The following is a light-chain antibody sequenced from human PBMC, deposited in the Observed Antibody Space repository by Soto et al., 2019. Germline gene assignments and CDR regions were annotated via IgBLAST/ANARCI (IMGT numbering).Light chain of an antibody. Sequence: QSALTQPASVSGSPGQSITISCTGTSSDIGGSNYVSWYQQHPGKAPKFMIYEVSNRPSGVSDRFSGSKSGNTASLTISGLQAEDEADYFCSSYTSSSTHVIFGGGTQLTVL. CDR2: EVS. V-gene: IGLV2-14*01. J-gene: IGLJ2*01. CDR3: SSYTSSSTHVI. CDR1: SSDIGGSNY.